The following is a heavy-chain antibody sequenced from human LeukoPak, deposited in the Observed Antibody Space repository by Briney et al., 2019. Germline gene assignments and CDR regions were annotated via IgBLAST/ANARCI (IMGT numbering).Heavy chain of an antibody. CDR2: ISPNTGGT. D-gene: IGHD3-22*01. V-gene: IGHV1-2*02. CDR1: GYTFTAYD. Sequence: ASVTVSCKTSGYTFTAYDIHWVRQAPGQGLEWMGWISPNTGGTEYAQKFQGRVTMTRDTSISTVYMEMSSLTSDDTAVYYCARVNYYVSNSLDFWGKGTLVTVSS. CDR3: ARVNYYVSNSLDF. J-gene: IGHJ4*02.